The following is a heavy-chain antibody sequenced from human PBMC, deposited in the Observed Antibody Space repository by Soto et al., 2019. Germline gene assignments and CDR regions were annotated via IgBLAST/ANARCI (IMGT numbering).Heavy chain of an antibody. CDR3: AIMIGDPVLSLDY. CDR2: IYSYIGST. V-gene: IGHV4-59*11. D-gene: IGHD3-10*02. CDR1: GGSSTNHF. J-gene: IGHJ4*02. Sequence: QVQLQESGPGLVKPSETLSLTCTVSGGSSTNHFWRWIRQSPGKGLEWIGFIYSYIGSTCYNPSLEMRSTISVATSKSHFSLTLSSVTDADTAVYYCAIMIGDPVLSLDYWGQGTLVTVSS.